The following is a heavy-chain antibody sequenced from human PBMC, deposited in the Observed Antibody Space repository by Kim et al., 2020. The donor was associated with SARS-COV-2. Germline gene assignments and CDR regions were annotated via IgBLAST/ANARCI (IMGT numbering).Heavy chain of an antibody. Sequence: GGSLRLSCAASGFTFSSYSMNWVRQAPGKGLEWVSYISSSSSTIYYADSVKGRFTISRDNAKNSLYLQMNSLRDEDTAVYYCASDPPNRKGYSSSWYSGWSHYYYYYGMDVWGQGTTVTVSS. CDR3: ASDPPNRKGYSSSWYSGWSHYYYYYGMDV. CDR2: ISSSSSTI. D-gene: IGHD6-13*01. CDR1: GFTFSSYS. J-gene: IGHJ6*02. V-gene: IGHV3-48*02.